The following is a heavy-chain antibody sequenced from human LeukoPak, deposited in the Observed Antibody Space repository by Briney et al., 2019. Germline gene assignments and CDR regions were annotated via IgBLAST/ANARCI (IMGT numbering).Heavy chain of an antibody. J-gene: IGHJ4*02. V-gene: IGHV4-59*01. CDR1: GVSITSNY. Sequence: SETLSLTCSVSGVSITSNYWSWIRQPPGKGLEWLGYTHHSGATSYNPSLKSRSTMSLDTSNNQFSLRLSSVTAADTAVYYWARSSGHSYGDFDYWGQGNLVTVSS. CDR3: ARSSGHSYGDFDY. D-gene: IGHD5-18*01. CDR2: THHSGAT.